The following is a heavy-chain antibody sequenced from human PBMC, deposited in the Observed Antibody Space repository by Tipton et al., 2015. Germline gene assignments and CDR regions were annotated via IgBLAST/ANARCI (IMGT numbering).Heavy chain of an antibody. CDR3: ARGGSPIIEMAYHHYGLDV. V-gene: IGHV4-34*01. Sequence: GLVKPSETLSLTCSLSGGSFYTYYGTWIRQPPGQGLEWIGEIYHSGTTNYNPSLRGRFTISLRTPKNQLSLKLDSVTAADTAIYYCARGGSPIIEMAYHHYGLDVWGQGTTVTVSS. D-gene: IGHD5-24*01. J-gene: IGHJ6*02. CDR1: GGSFYTYY. CDR2: IYHSGTT.